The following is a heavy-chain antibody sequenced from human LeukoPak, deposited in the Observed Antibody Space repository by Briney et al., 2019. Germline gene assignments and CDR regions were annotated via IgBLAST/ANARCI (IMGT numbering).Heavy chain of an antibody. Sequence: GASVKVSCKASGYTFTGHYLNWLRQAPGRGLEWMGRINPNSGDTKYADKFLGRVIITRDTSTSTAYLELNGLSSDDTASYYCARDMWELPSDYYYDFWGQGTLVTVSS. CDR1: GYTFTGHY. CDR2: INPNSGDT. V-gene: IGHV1-2*06. J-gene: IGHJ4*02. D-gene: IGHD1-26*01. CDR3: ARDMWELPSDYYYDF.